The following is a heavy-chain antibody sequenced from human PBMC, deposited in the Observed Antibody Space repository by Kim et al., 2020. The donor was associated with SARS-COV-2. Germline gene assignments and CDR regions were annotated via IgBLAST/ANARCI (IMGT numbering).Heavy chain of an antibody. V-gene: IGHV1-2*02. CDR2: INPNSGGT. CDR3: ARDSSSWSVWYFDL. Sequence: ASVKVSCKASGYTFTGYYMHWVRQAPGQGLEWMGWINPNSGGTNYAQKFQGRVTMTRDTSISTAYMELSRLRSDDTAVYYCARDSSSWSVWYFDLWGRGTLVTVSS. D-gene: IGHD6-13*01. J-gene: IGHJ2*01. CDR1: GYTFTGYY.